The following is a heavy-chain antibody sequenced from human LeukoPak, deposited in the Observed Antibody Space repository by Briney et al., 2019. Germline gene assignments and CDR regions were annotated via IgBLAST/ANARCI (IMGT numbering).Heavy chain of an antibody. CDR1: GYTFTSYA. J-gene: IGHJ5*02. CDR2: INAGNGNT. CDR3: ARLRLPAATNWFGP. D-gene: IGHD2-2*01. V-gene: IGHV1-3*01. Sequence: ASVKVSCKASGYTFTSYAMHRVRQAPGQRLEWMGWINAGNGNTKYSQKFQGRVTITRDTSASTAYMELSSLRSEDTAVYYCARLRLPAATNWFGPWGQGTLVTVSS.